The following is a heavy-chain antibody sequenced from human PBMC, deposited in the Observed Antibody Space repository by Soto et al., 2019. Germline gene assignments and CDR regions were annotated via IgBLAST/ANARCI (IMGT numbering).Heavy chain of an antibody. D-gene: IGHD5-12*01. V-gene: IGHV3-30*18. CDR2: ISSDGSNK. Sequence: QVQLVEAGGGVVQPGRSLRLSCAASGFTFSSYGMHWVRQAPGKGLEWGAVISSDGSNKYYADSVKGRFTISRDNSKSTRYLQIIGLRAEDTAVYYCAKDFVAKRNAFDSWGQGTMVTVSS. CDR3: AKDFVAKRNAFDS. CDR1: GFTFSSYG. J-gene: IGHJ3*02.